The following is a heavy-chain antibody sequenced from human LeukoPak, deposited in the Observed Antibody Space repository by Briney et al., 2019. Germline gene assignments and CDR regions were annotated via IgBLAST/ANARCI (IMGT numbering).Heavy chain of an antibody. J-gene: IGHJ3*02. D-gene: IGHD3-22*01. CDR1: GGSFSGYY. CDR3: AGYYDSSVYYYGAFDI. V-gene: IGHV4-34*01. CDR2: INHSGST. Sequence: PSETLSLTCAVYGGSFSGYYWSWIRQPPGKGLEWIGEINHSGSTNYNPSLKSRVTISVDTSKNQFSLKLSSVTAADTAVYYCAGYYDSSVYYYGAFDIWGQGTMVTVSS.